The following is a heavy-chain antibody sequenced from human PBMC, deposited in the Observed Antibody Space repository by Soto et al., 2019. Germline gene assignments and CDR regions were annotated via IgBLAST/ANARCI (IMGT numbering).Heavy chain of an antibody. CDR1: GFSLSTSGVG. J-gene: IGHJ4*02. CDR3: ARYSRGLYGFHY. CDR2: IYWDDDK. V-gene: IGHV2-5*02. Sequence: QITLKESGPTLVKPTQTLTLTCTFSGFSLSTSGVGVGWIRQPPGKALEWLALIYWDDDKRYSPSLKSRLTITTDTSKSQVVLTFTHTVSVDTATYYSARYSRGLYGFHYSCQGTLDTVAS. D-gene: IGHD3-16*01.